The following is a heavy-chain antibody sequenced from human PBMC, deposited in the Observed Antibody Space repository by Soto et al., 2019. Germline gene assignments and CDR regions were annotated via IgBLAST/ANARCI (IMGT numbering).Heavy chain of an antibody. V-gene: IGHV1-18*01. D-gene: IGHD3-3*01. CDR2: ISAYNGNT. Sequence: SVKLSRKASGYTFTSYGISWVRQTPRKGLEWMGWISAYNGNTNYAQKLQGRVTMTTDTSTSTAYMELRSLRSDDTAVYYCAIFKCYDFWSGYPYWFDPWGQGTLVTVSS. CDR1: GYTFTSYG. CDR3: AIFKCYDFWSGYPYWFDP. J-gene: IGHJ5*02.